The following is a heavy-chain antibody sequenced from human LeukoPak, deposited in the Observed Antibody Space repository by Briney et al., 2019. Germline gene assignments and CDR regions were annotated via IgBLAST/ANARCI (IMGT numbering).Heavy chain of an antibody. V-gene: IGHV3-30*02. D-gene: IGHD5-24*01. CDR2: IRYDGSNR. CDR1: GFTFSSYG. J-gene: IGHJ3*02. Sequence: GGSLRLSCAASGFTFSSYGMHWVRQAPGKGLEWVAFIRYDGSNRYYADSVKGRFTISRDNSKNTLYLQMNSLRAEDTAVYYCAKDARRGATIFDAFDIWGQGTMVTVSS. CDR3: AKDARRGATIFDAFDI.